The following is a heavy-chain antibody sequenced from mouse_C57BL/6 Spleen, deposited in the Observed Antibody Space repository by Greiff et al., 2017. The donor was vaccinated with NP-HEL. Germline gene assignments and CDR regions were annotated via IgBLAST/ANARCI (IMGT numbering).Heavy chain of an antibody. Sequence: VQLQQSGPGLVKPSQSLSLPCSVPGYSITSGYYWNWIRQFPGNKLEWMGYISYDGSNNYNPSLKNRNSITRDTSKNQFFLKLNSVTTEDTATYYCARYDYGSMDYWGQGTSVTVSS. CDR2: ISYDGSN. CDR1: GYSITSGYY. D-gene: IGHD2-4*01. CDR3: ARYDYGSMDY. J-gene: IGHJ4*01. V-gene: IGHV3-6*01.